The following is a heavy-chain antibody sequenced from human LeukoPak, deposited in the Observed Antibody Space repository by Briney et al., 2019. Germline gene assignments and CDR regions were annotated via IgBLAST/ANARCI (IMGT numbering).Heavy chain of an antibody. V-gene: IGHV3-66*01. J-gene: IGHJ4*02. Sequence: GGSLRLSCAPSGFTVSSNYMSCVRQAPGKGLECVSVIYSGGSTYYADSVKGRFTISRDNSKNTVYLQMNSLRAEDTAVYYCAKSATTVTSNFDYWGQGTLVTVSS. CDR3: AKSATTVTSNFDY. CDR1: GFTVSSNY. D-gene: IGHD4-17*01. CDR2: IYSGGST.